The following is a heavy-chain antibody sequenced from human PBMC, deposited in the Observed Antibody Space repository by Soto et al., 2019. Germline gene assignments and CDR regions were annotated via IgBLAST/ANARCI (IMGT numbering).Heavy chain of an antibody. J-gene: IGHJ2*01. CDR1: GCTFSSYL. V-gene: IGHV3-74*01. CDR3: AGNWYFDL. CDR2: INSDGSST. Sequence: GGSLKLSCAASGCTFSSYLMHWVRQAPGKGLVWVSRINSDGSSTSYADSVKGRFTISRDNAKNTLYLQMNSLRAEDTAVYYCAGNWYFDLWGRRTLVTVSS.